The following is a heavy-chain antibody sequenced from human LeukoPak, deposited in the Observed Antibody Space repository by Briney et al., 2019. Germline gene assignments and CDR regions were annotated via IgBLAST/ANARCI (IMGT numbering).Heavy chain of an antibody. CDR2: ITGSGTTI. CDR1: RFTFSSYE. Sequence: PGGSLRLSCAASRFTFSSYEMNWVRQAPGKGLEWISYITGSGTTIYYADSVKGRFTISRDNAKNSLYLQMNSLRADDTAVYYCARERTTIVSGTTIGAYWGQGTLVTVSS. CDR3: ARERTTIVSGTTIGAY. D-gene: IGHD2/OR15-2a*01. V-gene: IGHV3-48*03. J-gene: IGHJ4*02.